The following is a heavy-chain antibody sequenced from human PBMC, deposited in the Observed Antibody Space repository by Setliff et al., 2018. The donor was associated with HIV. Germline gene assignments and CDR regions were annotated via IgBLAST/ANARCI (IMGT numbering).Heavy chain of an antibody. Sequence: ASVKVSCKASGYTFTSYGISWVRQAPGQGLEWMGWINPYNGNTNYAQKLQGRVTMTTDTSTSTAYMDLRSLRSDDTAVYYCARDDRGRVRGVGPFDPWGQGALVTVSS. V-gene: IGHV1-18*01. J-gene: IGHJ5*02. CDR1: GYTFTSYG. CDR2: INPYNGNT. CDR3: ARDDRGRVRGVGPFDP. D-gene: IGHD3-10*01.